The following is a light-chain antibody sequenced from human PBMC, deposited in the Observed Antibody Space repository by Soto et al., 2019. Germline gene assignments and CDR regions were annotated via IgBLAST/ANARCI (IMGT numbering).Light chain of an antibody. Sequence: EMVLTQSPGTLSFSPGERATLSCRASQSVSSSYLAWYQQKPGQAPRLLIYGASSRAAGIPDRFSDSGSGTDFTLTISRLEPEDFAVYFYLLYGSLSAYTLGQGTKPEIK. CDR3: LLYGSLSAYT. CDR1: QSVSSSY. J-gene: IGKJ2*01. V-gene: IGKV3-20*01. CDR2: GAS.